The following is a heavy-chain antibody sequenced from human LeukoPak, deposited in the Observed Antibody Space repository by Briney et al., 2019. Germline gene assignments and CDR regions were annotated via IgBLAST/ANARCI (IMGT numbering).Heavy chain of an antibody. D-gene: IGHD6-19*01. CDR2: ISGSGDST. V-gene: IGHV3-23*01. Sequence: GGSLRLSCAASGFTFSSYAMSWVRQAPGKGLEWVSGISGSGDSTYYADSVKGRFTISRDNSKNTLYLQMNSLRAEDTAVYYCAKMPVSYSSGWSTFDYWGQGNLVTVSS. CDR3: AKMPVSYSSGWSTFDY. J-gene: IGHJ4*02. CDR1: GFTFSSYA.